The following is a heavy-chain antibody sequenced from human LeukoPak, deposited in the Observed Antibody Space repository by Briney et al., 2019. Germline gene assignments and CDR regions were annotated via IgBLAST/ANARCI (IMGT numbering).Heavy chain of an antibody. J-gene: IGHJ4*02. V-gene: IGHV4-59*01. CDR1: GGSISSYY. D-gene: IGHD6-13*01. CDR3: ARDPGPAAGIPY. CDR2: IYYSGST. Sequence: SETLSLTCTVSGGSISSYYWSWIRQPAGKGLEWIGYIYYSGSTNYNPSLKSRVTISVDTSKNQFSLKLSSVTAADTAVYYCARDPGPAAGIPYWGQGTLVTVSS.